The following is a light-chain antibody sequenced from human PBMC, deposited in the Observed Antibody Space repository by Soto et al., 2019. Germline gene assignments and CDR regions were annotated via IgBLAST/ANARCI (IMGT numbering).Light chain of an antibody. V-gene: IGLV2-14*01. Sequence: QSVLTQPASVSGSPGQSITISCTGTTSDVGGYNYVSWYQQHPGNAPKLLIYEVSNRPSEISNRFSGSKSGNTASLTISGLQAEDEADYYCGSYATSSYVFGTGTKGTVL. CDR2: EVS. CDR1: TSDVGGYNY. J-gene: IGLJ1*01. CDR3: GSYATSSYV.